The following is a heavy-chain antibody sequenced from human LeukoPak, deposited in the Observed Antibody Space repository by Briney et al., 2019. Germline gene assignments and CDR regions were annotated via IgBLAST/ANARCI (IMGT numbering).Heavy chain of an antibody. CDR1: GGSISSRSYY. CDR3: ARRGSSGWYQTSYYYGMDA. D-gene: IGHD6-19*01. V-gene: IGHV4-39*01. CDR2: IYCSGST. Sequence: SETLSLTCTVSGGSISSRSYYWGWIRQPPGKGLEWIESIYCSGSTYYDPSLKSRVTISVDTSKNQFSLKLSSVTAADTAVYYCARRGSSGWYQTSYYYGMDAWGQGTTVTVSS. J-gene: IGHJ6*02.